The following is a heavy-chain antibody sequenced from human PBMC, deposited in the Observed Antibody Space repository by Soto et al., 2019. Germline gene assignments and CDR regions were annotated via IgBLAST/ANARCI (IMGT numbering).Heavy chain of an antibody. D-gene: IGHD2-15*01. J-gene: IGHJ4*02. CDR2: ISGSGGST. CDR3: AKDNIVVVVAESFDY. V-gene: IGHV3-23*01. CDR1: GFTFSSYA. Sequence: EVQLLESGGGLVQPGGSLRLSCAASGFTFSSYAMSWVRQAPGKGLEWVSAISGSGGSTYYADSVKGRFTISRDNSKNTLYLQKNSLRAEDTAVYYCAKDNIVVVVAESFDYWGQGTLVTVSS.